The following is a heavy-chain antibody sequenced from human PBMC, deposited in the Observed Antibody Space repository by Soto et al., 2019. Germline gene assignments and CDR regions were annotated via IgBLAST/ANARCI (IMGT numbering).Heavy chain of an antibody. CDR2: IIPIFGTA. D-gene: IGHD6-19*01. Sequence: ASVKVSCKASRGTVSSYAISWVPQAPGQGLEWMGGIIPIFGTANYAQKFQGRVTSTADESTSTAYMELSSLRSEDTAVYYCARLNSRSHSSGWLSPDYYYYGMDVWGQGTTVTVS. V-gene: IGHV1-69*13. CDR3: ARLNSRSHSSGWLSPDYYYYGMDV. CDR1: RGTVSSYA. J-gene: IGHJ6*02.